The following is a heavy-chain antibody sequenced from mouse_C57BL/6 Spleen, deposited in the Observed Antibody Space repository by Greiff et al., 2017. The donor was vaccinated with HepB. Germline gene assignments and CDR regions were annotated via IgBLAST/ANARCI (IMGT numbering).Heavy chain of an antibody. Sequence: EVQLQESGGGLVKPGGSLKLSCAASGFTFSDYGMHWVRQAPEKGLEWVAYISSGSSTIYYADTVKGRFTISRDNAKNTLFLQMTSLRSEDTAMYYCASYSKGYFDVWGTGTTVTVSS. J-gene: IGHJ1*03. CDR1: GFTFSDYG. D-gene: IGHD2-5*01. CDR2: ISSGSSTI. CDR3: ASYSKGYFDV. V-gene: IGHV5-17*01.